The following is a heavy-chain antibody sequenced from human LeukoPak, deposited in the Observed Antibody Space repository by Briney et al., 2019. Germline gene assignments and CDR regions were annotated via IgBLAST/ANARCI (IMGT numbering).Heavy chain of an antibody. D-gene: IGHD3-22*01. CDR3: ARNIIGYWSSGYYWL. CDR1: GGSFSGYY. J-gene: IGHJ4*02. V-gene: IGHV4-34*01. CDR2: INHSGST. Sequence: SETLSLTCAVYGGSFSGYYWSWIRQPPGKGLEWIGEINHSGSTNYNPSLKSRVTISVDTSKNQFSLKLSSVTAADTAVYYCARNIIGYWSSGYYWLWGQGTLVTVSS.